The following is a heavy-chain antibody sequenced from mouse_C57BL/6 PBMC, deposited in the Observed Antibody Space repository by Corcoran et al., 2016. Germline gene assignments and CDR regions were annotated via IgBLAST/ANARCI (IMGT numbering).Heavy chain of an antibody. Sequence: EVQLQQSGPVLVKPGASVKMSCKASGYTFTDYYMNWVKQSHGKSLEWIGVINPYNGGTSYNQKFKGKATLTVDKSSSTAYMELNSLTSEDSAGYYCAIYYYGSSYAMDYWGQGTSVTVSS. D-gene: IGHD1-1*01. CDR3: AIYYYGSSYAMDY. CDR1: GYTFTDYY. J-gene: IGHJ4*01. V-gene: IGHV1-19*01. CDR2: INPYNGGT.